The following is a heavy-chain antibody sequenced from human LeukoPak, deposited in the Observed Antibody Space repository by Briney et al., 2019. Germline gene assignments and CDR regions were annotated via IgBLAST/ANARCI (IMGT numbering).Heavy chain of an antibody. CDR1: GGSISSSSYY. Sequence: PSETLSLTCTVSGGSISSSSYYWSWIRQPAGKGLEWIGYIYYSGSTNYNPSLKSRVTISVDTSKNQFSLKLSSVTAADTAVYYCARGRVDYGYGGIDYWGQGTLVTVSS. J-gene: IGHJ4*02. CDR2: IYYSGST. V-gene: IGHV4-61*10. CDR3: ARGRVDYGYGGIDY. D-gene: IGHD5-18*01.